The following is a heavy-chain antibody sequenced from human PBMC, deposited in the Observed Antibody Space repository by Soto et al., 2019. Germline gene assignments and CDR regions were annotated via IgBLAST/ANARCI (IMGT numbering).Heavy chain of an antibody. D-gene: IGHD3-16*02. Sequence: PSETLSLTCTVSGGSISSGGYNWSWIRQHPGKGLEWIGYIYYSGSTYYNPSLKSRVTISVDTSKNQFSLKLSSVTAADTAVYYCARSLQNYYYGMDVWGQGTTVTVSS. V-gene: IGHV4-31*03. CDR3: ARSLQNYYYGMDV. J-gene: IGHJ6*02. CDR1: GGSISSGGYN. CDR2: IYYSGST.